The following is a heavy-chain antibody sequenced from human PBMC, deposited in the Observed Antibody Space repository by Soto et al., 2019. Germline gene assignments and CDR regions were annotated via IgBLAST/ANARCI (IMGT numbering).Heavy chain of an antibody. CDR1: GASITTYY. CDR3: ASDWDSSGLFDP. Sequence: SETLSLTCSVSGASITTYYWSWIRQPPGKGLEWIGSISYSGSTKYNPSLESRVMISLDTSKNQFSLRLTSVTAADTALYYCASDWDSSGLFDPWGQGARVTVSS. CDR2: ISYSGST. V-gene: IGHV4-59*01. J-gene: IGHJ5*02. D-gene: IGHD3-22*01.